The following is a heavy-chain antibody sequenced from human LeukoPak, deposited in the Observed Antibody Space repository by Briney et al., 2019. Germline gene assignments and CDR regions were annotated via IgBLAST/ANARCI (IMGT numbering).Heavy chain of an antibody. Sequence: ASVKVSCKAVGYTFTSFYIHWVRQAPGQGLELMGLINPSGGSTTFAERFQGRVAMTTDRSTDTVYMELRSLKSDDTAFYYCARILRRLGTTFDYWRQGTLVPVPS. D-gene: IGHD2/OR15-2a*01. J-gene: IGHJ4*02. CDR1: GYTFTSFY. CDR3: ARILRRLGTTFDY. CDR2: INPSGGST. V-gene: IGHV1-46*01.